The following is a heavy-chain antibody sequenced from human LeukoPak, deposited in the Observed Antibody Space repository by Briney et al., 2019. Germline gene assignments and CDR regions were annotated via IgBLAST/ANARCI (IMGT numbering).Heavy chain of an antibody. CDR2: IPCSGST. CDR1: GVSINSTTFH. V-gene: IGHV4-39*07. Sequence: SETLSLTCSVSGVSINSTTFHGGWLRQPPGKGPEWIGVIPCSGSTYYNPSLKSRVTLSLDRSKNHFSLNLSSVTAADAAVYYCARGALDFWGQGLLVTVSS. J-gene: IGHJ4*02. CDR3: ARGALDF.